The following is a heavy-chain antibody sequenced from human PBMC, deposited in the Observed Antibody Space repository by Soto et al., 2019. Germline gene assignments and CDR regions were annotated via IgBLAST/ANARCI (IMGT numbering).Heavy chain of an antibody. J-gene: IGHJ5*02. Sequence: EVRLVESGGGLVQPGGSLRLSCAASGFTFSSYSMNWVRQDPGKGLEWVSYISSSSSTIYSADSVKGRFTISRDNAKNSLYLQMNSLRADDTAVYYCAREEGLLNWFDPWGQGTLVTVSS. CDR2: ISSSSSTI. V-gene: IGHV3-48*01. D-gene: IGHD1-26*01. CDR1: GFTFSSYS. CDR3: AREEGLLNWFDP.